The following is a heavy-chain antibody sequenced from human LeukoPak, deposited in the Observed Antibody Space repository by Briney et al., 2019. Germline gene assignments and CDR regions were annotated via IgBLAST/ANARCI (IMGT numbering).Heavy chain of an antibody. CDR2: ISAYNGNT. CDR3: ARVDGIITMRY. D-gene: IGHD3-22*01. Sequence: ASVKVSCKASGYTFTSYYMHWVRQAPGQGLEWMGWISAYNGNTNYAQKLQGRVTMTTDTSTSTAYMELSSLRSEDTAVYYCARVDGIITMRYWGQGTLVTVSS. CDR1: GYTFTSYY. J-gene: IGHJ4*02. V-gene: IGHV1-18*04.